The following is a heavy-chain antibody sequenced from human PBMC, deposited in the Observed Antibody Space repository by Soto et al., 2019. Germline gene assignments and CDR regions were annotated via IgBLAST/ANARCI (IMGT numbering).Heavy chain of an antibody. J-gene: IGHJ4*02. CDR2: ISGSGGST. V-gene: IGHV3-23*01. D-gene: IGHD1-26*01. CDR1: GFTFSSYA. Sequence: GSLRLSCAASGFTFSSYAMSWVRQAPGKWLEWVSAISGSGGSTYYADSVKGRFTISRDNSKNKLYLQMNSLRAEDTAVYYCAKGVSSGSCLPYDACDIWGKGTLVPVYS. CDR3: AKGVSSGSCLPYDACDI.